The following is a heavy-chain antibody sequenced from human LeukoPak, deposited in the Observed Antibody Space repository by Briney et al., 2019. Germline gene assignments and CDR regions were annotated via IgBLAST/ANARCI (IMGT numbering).Heavy chain of an antibody. CDR2: IYHSGST. V-gene: IGHV4-38-2*02. CDR3: ARASPHYYDSSGYHNWFDP. J-gene: IGHJ5*02. CDR1: SYSISSGYY. D-gene: IGHD3-22*01. Sequence: SETLSLTCTVSSYSISSGYYWGWIRQPPGEGLEWIGSIYHSGSTYYNPSLKSRVNISVDTSKNQFSLKLSSVTAADTAVYYCARASPHYYDSSGYHNWFDPWGQGTLVTVSS.